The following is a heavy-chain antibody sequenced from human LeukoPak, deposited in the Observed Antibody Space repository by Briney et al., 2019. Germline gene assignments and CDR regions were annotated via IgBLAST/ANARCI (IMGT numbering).Heavy chain of an antibody. CDR2: ISYDGSNK. Sequence: GGSLRLSCAASGFTFSSYAMHWVRQAPGKGLEWVAVISYDGSNKYYADSVKGRFTISRDNSKNTLYLQMNSLRAEDTAVYYCARPSSPLWFGEFPFDYWGQGTLVTVSS. J-gene: IGHJ4*02. V-gene: IGHV3-30-3*01. CDR1: GFTFSSYA. D-gene: IGHD3-10*01. CDR3: ARPSSPLWFGEFPFDY.